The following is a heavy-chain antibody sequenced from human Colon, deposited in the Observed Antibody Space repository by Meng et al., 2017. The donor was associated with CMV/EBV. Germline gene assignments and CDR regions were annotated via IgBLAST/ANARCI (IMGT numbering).Heavy chain of an antibody. Sequence: GSLRLSCTVSGGSITSSFWSWIRQPPGKGLEWIGSVYYSGTTYFNPSLKSRVAISVDMSKNQFFLKLSSVTAADTAVYYCASGYCSSPSCYTGEDWFDPWGQGTLVTVSS. CDR3: ASGYCSSPSCYTGEDWFDP. CDR2: VYYSGTT. CDR1: GGSITSSF. D-gene: IGHD2-2*02. V-gene: IGHV4-59*12. J-gene: IGHJ5*02.